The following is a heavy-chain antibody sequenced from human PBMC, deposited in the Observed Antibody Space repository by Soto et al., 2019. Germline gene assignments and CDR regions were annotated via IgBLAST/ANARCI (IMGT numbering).Heavy chain of an antibody. CDR1: GFTFSSYS. D-gene: IGHD3-3*01. J-gene: IGHJ6*02. Sequence: EVQLVESGGGLVKPGGSLRLSCAASGFTFSSYSMNWVRQAPGKGLEWVSPISSSSSYIYYADSVKGRFTISRDNAKNSLYLQMNSLRAEDTAVYYCAIFWSGYNYYYGMDVWGQGTTVTVSS. CDR2: ISSSSSYI. V-gene: IGHV3-21*01. CDR3: AIFWSGYNYYYGMDV.